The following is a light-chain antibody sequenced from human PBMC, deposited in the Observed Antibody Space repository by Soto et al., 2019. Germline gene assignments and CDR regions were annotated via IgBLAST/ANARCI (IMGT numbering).Light chain of an antibody. CDR3: TSYTRSRTLV. CDR1: SSDVGGYNY. J-gene: IGLJ2*01. CDR2: EVS. V-gene: IGLV2-14*01. Sequence: QSALAQPASVSGSPGQSITISCTGTSSDVGGYNYVSWFQQHPGKVPRLIIFEVSNRPSGVSNRFSGSKSGNTASLTISGLPAEDEADYYCTSYTRSRTLVFGGGTKVTVL.